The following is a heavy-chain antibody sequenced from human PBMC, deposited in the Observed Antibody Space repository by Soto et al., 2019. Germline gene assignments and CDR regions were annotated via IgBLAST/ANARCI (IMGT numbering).Heavy chain of an antibody. Sequence: PSHTLSLTCASSGGSVSSNSAAWNWIKQSPSGGLEWLGRTYYRSKWYNDYAVSVKSRITINPDTSKNQFSLQLNSVTPEDTAVYYCARESIAARQGLYYYGMDVWGQGTTVTVPS. J-gene: IGHJ6*02. CDR1: GGSVSSNSAA. CDR2: TYYRSKWYN. D-gene: IGHD6-6*01. V-gene: IGHV6-1*01. CDR3: ARESIAARQGLYYYGMDV.